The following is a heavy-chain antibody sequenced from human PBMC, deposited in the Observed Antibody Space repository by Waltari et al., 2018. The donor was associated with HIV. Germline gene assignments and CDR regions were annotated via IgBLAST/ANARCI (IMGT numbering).Heavy chain of an antibody. CDR3: ARGQYYSMDV. CDR2: SNGDVSTI. CDR1: GFTFSSYW. V-gene: IGHV3-74*01. D-gene: IGHD3-10*01. J-gene: IGHJ6*02. Sequence: EVQLVESGGGLVQPGGCLRLSCSASGFTFSSYWLPWVRQAPGKGLVWVSGSNGDVSTIRYADSVKGRFTISRDNAKNTLYLQMNSLRAEDTALYYCARGQYYSMDVWGQGTTVTVSS.